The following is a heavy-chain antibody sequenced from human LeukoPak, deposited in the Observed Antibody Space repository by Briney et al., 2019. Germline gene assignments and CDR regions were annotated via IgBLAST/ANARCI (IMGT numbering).Heavy chain of an antibody. D-gene: IGHD2-15*01. J-gene: IGHJ6*02. CDR2: ISGSGGST. CDR1: GFTFSSYA. V-gene: IGHV3-23*01. Sequence: GGSLRLSCAASGFTFSSYAMSWVRQAPGKGLEWVSAISGSGGSTYYADSVKGRFTISRDNSKNTLYLQMNSLRAEDTAVYYCAMSCGFRIYYYYYGMDVWGQGTTVTVSS. CDR3: AMSCGFRIYYYYYGMDV.